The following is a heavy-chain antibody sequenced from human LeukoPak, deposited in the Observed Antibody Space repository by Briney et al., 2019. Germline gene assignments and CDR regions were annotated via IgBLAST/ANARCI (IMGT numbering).Heavy chain of an antibody. Sequence: ASVKVSCKASGYTFTGYYMHWVRQAPGQGLEWMGWINPNSGGTNYAQKFQGRVTMTRDTSISTAYMELSRLRSDDTAVYYCARTEYCSSTSGYYYYYRDVWGKGTTVTV. J-gene: IGHJ6*03. V-gene: IGHV1-2*02. D-gene: IGHD2-2*01. CDR1: GYTFTGYY. CDR2: INPNSGGT. CDR3: ARTEYCSSTSGYYYYYRDV.